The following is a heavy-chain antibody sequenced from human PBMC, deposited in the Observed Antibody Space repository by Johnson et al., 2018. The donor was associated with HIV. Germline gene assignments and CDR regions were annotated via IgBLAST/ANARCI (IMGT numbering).Heavy chain of an antibody. Sequence: VQLVESGGGLVQPGGSLRLSCAASGFTFSNAWMSWVRQAPGKGLEWVSGISWNSGSIGYADSVRGRFTVSRDNAKNSQYLQMDSLRAEDAAVYYCARDPGWGAIDVWGQGTVVTVSS. CDR2: ISWNSGSI. CDR3: ARDPGWGAIDV. CDR1: GFTFSNAW. V-gene: IGHV3-48*04. J-gene: IGHJ3*01. D-gene: IGHD1-26*01.